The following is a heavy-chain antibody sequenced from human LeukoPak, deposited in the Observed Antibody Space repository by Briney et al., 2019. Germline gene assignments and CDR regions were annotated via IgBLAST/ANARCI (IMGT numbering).Heavy chain of an antibody. D-gene: IGHD3-16*01. CDR1: GGSFSGYY. Sequence: SETLSLTCAIYGGSFSGYYWSWIRQPPGKGLEWIGYIYYSGSTNYNPSLKSRITISVDTSKNQFSLKLSSVTAADTAVYYCARYAGGRFDYWGQGTLVTVSS. V-gene: IGHV4-59*01. CDR3: ARYAGGRFDY. J-gene: IGHJ4*02. CDR2: IYYSGST.